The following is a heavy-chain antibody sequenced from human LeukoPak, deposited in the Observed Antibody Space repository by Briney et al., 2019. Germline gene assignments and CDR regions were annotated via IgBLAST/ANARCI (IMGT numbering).Heavy chain of an antibody. D-gene: IGHD3-10*01. J-gene: IGHJ5*02. V-gene: IGHV4-59*01. CDR3: ARVGDGSGSYWRWFDP. CDR1: GGSISSYH. CDR2: IYYSGST. Sequence: PSETLSLTCTVSGGSISSYHWSWIRQPPGKGLECIGYIYYSGSTNYNPSLKSRVTISVDTSKNKFSLKLSSVTAADTAVYYCARVGDGSGSYWRWFDPWGQGTLVTVSS.